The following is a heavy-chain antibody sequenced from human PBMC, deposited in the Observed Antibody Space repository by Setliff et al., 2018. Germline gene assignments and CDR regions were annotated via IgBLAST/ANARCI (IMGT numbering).Heavy chain of an antibody. CDR2: INHSGNT. CDR3: VRTDYSDGRYSMDV. J-gene: IGHJ6*03. V-gene: IGHV4-34*01. CDR1: GGTFSDYY. Sequence: SETLSLTCAAYGGTFSDYYWTWVRQPPEKGLEWIGEINHSGNTNYNPSLKSRVTISVDKSTNQLSLKLNSVTAADTAVYYCVRTDYSDGRYSMDVWGKGTTVTVSS. D-gene: IGHD6-19*01.